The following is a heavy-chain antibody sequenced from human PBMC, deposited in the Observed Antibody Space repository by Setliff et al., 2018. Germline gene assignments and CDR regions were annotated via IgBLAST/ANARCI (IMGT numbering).Heavy chain of an antibody. CDR1: GFTFSSYW. D-gene: IGHD5-12*01. CDR3: AREKMATNYYYYYMDV. V-gene: IGHV3-7*01. CDR2: IKQDGSEK. Sequence: LRLSCAASGFTFSSYWMSWVRQAPGKGLEWAANIKQDGSEKYYVDSVKGRFTISRDNAKNSLYLQMNSLRAEDTAVYYCAREKMATNYYYYYMDVWGKGTTVTVSS. J-gene: IGHJ6*03.